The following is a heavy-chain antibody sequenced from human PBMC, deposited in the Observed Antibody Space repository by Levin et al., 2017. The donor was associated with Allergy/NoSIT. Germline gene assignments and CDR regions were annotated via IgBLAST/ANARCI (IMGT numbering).Heavy chain of an antibody. D-gene: IGHD6-13*01. J-gene: IGHJ4*02. Sequence: LSLTCVASGFTFRSYAMNWVRQAPGKGLEWVSAISGGGSPSYAGSVRGRFTISRDISKNTLYLQMNSVKAEDTAVYFYAKWRGQQSEFDYWGQGTLVTVSS. CDR1: GFTFRSYA. CDR3: AKWRGQQSEFDY. CDR2: ISGGGSP. V-gene: IGHV3-23*01.